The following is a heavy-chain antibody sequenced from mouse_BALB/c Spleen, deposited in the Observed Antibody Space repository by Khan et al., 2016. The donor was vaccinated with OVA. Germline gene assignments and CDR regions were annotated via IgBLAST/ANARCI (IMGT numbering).Heavy chain of an antibody. V-gene: IGHV3-6*02. D-gene: IGHD3-1*01. J-gene: IGHJ3*01. CDR1: GYSIISGYF. CDR2: IRYDGNS. Sequence: EVQLQESGPGLVKPSQSLSLTCSVTGYSIISGYFWNWIRQFPGNRLEWVGYIRYDGNSNYNPSLKNRISITRDTSKNQFFLKLNSVTPEDTATYYCARGGSSGPAWFAYWGQGTLVTVSA. CDR3: ARGGSSGPAWFAY.